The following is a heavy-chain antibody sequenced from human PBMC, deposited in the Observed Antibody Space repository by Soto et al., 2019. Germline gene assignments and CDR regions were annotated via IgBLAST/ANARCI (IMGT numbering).Heavy chain of an antibody. CDR1: GFTFSSYG. CDR2: ISYDGSNK. CDR3: AKSAGGWYFDL. V-gene: IGHV3-30*18. D-gene: IGHD3-16*01. J-gene: IGHJ2*01. Sequence: QVQLVESGGGVVQPGRSLRLSCAASGFTFSSYGMHWVRQGPGKGLEWVAVISYDGSNKYYADSVKGRFTISRDNSKNTLYLQMNSLRAEDTAVYYCAKSAGGWYFDLWGRGTLVTVSS.